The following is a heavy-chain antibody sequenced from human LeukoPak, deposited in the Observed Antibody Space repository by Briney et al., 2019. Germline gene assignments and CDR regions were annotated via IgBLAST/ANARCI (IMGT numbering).Heavy chain of an antibody. V-gene: IGHV4-34*01. CDR3: ARDEGQYGMDV. CDR1: GGSFSGYY. J-gene: IGHJ6*02. CDR2: INHSGST. Sequence: PSETLSLTCAVYGGSFSGYYWSWIRQPPGKGLEWIGEINHSGSTNYNPSLKSRVTISVDTSKNQFSLKLSSVTAADTAVYYCARDEGQYGMDVWGQGTTVTVSS.